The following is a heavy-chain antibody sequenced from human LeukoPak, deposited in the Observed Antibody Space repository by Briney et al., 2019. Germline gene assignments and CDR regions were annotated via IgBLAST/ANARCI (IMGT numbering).Heavy chain of an antibody. J-gene: IGHJ4*02. CDR2: INHSGST. Sequence: PSETLSLTCAVSGGSFSGYYWSWIRQPPGKGLEWIGEINHSGSTNYNPSLKSRVTISVDTSKNQFSLTLSSVTAADTAVYYCARGGNLDYWGQGTLVTVSS. D-gene: IGHD2-15*01. CDR1: GGSFSGYY. V-gene: IGHV4-34*01. CDR3: ARGGNLDY.